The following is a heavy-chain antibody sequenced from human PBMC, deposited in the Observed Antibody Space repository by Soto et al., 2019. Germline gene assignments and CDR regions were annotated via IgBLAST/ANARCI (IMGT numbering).Heavy chain of an antibody. CDR3: ARGRAMVRGVLEAFDI. Sequence: ASVKVSCKASGYTFTSYGISWVRQAPGQRLEWMGWISAYNGNTNYAQKLQGRVTMTTDTSTSTAYMELRSLRSDDTAVYYCARGRAMVRGVLEAFDIWGQGTMVTVSS. J-gene: IGHJ3*02. CDR2: ISAYNGNT. CDR1: GYTFTSYG. V-gene: IGHV1-18*01. D-gene: IGHD3-10*01.